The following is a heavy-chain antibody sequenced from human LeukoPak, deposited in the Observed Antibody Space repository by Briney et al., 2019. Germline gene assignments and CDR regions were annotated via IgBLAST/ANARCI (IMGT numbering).Heavy chain of an antibody. V-gene: IGHV4-39*07. Sequence: SETLSLTCTVSGGSISSSSYYWGWIRQPPGKGLEWIGEINHSGSTNYNPSLKSRVTISVDTSKNQFSLKLSSVTAADTAVYYCARRPLRGLFDYWGQGTLVTVSS. CDR3: ARRPLRGLFDY. CDR1: GGSISSSSYY. CDR2: INHSGST. D-gene: IGHD4-17*01. J-gene: IGHJ4*02.